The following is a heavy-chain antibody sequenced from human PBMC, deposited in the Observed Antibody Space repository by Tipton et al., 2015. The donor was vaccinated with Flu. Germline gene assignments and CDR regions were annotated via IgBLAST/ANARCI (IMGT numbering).Heavy chain of an antibody. Sequence: TLSLTCTVSGGSISSGSYYWSWIRQPAGKGLEWIGRIYTSGSTNYNPSLKSRVTISVDTSKNQFSLKLSSVTAADTAVYYCARAAYCGGDCYPAQARGNWFDPCGQGTLVTVSS. CDR1: GGSISSGSYY. CDR3: ARAAYCGGDCYPAQARGNWFDP. V-gene: IGHV4-61*02. D-gene: IGHD2-21*02. CDR2: IYTSGST. J-gene: IGHJ5*02.